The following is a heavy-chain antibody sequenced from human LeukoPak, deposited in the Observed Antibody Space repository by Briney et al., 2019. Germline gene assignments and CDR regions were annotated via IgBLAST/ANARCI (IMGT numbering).Heavy chain of an antibody. D-gene: IGHD3-22*01. CDR3: ARDTYSYDTSGDAFDV. CDR2: ISYSGST. J-gene: IGHJ3*01. CDR1: GGSISSHY. V-gene: IGHV4-59*11. Sequence: SETLSLTCTVSGGSISSHYWSWIRQPPGKGLEWIGCISYSGSTNYNPSLKSRVTISVDTPKKQFSLKLSSVTAADTAVYYCARDTYSYDTSGDAFDVWGQGTMVTVSS.